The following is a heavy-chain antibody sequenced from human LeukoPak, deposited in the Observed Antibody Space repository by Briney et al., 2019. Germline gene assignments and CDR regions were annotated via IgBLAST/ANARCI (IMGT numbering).Heavy chain of an antibody. CDR3: ARAHYDSSGYGNRLYP. D-gene: IGHD3-22*01. CDR2: INHSGST. CDR1: GGSFSGYY. Sequence: SETLSDTCAVYGGSFSGYYWSWIRQPPGKGLEWIGEINHSGSTNYNASLKSRVTISVDTSKNQFSLKLSSVTAADTAVYYCARAHYDSSGYGNRLYPSGHGNPVTVSS. V-gene: IGHV4-34*01. J-gene: IGHJ5*02.